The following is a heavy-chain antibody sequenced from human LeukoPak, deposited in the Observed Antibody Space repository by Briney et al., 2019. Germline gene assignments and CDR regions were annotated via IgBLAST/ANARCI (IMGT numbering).Heavy chain of an antibody. CDR3: AREGSGSSWYYTAYYFDY. CDR2: ICCSGST. V-gene: IGHV4-61*01. Sequence: SETLSLTCTVSGGSVSSGSYYWSWIRQPPGKGLEWIGYICCSGSTNYNPSLKSRVTISVDTSKNQFSLKLSSVTAADTAVYYCAREGSGSSWYYTAYYFDYWGQGTLVTVSS. J-gene: IGHJ4*02. D-gene: IGHD6-13*01. CDR1: GGSVSSGSYY.